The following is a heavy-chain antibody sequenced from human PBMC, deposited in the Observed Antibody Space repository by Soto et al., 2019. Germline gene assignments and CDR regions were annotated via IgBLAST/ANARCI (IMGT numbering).Heavy chain of an antibody. Sequence: EVQMLESGGGLVQPGGSQRLSCAASGFTFSSYAMSWVRQAPGKGLEWVSAISTSGGSTYYADSVEGRFTISRDNSRNTLFLQMNSLRAEDTSVYYCAKGGGSNWFDPWGQGTLVTVSS. CDR1: GFTFSSYA. D-gene: IGHD3-10*01. J-gene: IGHJ5*02. CDR3: AKGGGSNWFDP. V-gene: IGHV3-23*01. CDR2: ISTSGGST.